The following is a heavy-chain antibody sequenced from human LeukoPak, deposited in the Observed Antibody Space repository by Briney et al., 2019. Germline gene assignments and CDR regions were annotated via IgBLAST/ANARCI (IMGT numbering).Heavy chain of an antibody. Sequence: ETLSLTCAVSGGSISSSTWWTWVRQPPGKGLEWVSVIYSGGSTYYADSVKGRFTISRDNSKNTLYLQMNSLRAEDTAVYYCAKDRYGDYEPGAYYWGQGTLVTVSS. V-gene: IGHV3-53*01. CDR2: IYSGGST. D-gene: IGHD4-17*01. J-gene: IGHJ4*02. CDR3: AKDRYGDYEPGAYY. CDR1: GGSISSSTW.